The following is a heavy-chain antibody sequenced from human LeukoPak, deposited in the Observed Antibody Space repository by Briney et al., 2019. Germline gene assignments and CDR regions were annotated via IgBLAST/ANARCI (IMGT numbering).Heavy chain of an antibody. J-gene: IGHJ6*02. Sequence: GASVTVSCKASGYIFTSYGISWVRRAPGQGLEWMGWISAYNGNTNYAQKLQGRVTMTTDTSTSTAYMELRSLRSDDTAVYYCAREYPYYDILTDRGMDYYYGMDVWGQGTTVTVSS. D-gene: IGHD3-9*01. CDR2: ISAYNGNT. CDR3: AREYPYYDILTDRGMDYYYGMDV. V-gene: IGHV1-18*01. CDR1: GYIFTSYG.